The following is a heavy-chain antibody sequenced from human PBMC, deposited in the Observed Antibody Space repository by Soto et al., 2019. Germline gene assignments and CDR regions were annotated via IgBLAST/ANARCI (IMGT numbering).Heavy chain of an antibody. V-gene: IGHV4-59*08. D-gene: IGHD6-13*01. Sequence: PSETLSLTCTVYGGSISSYYWSWIRQPPGKGLEWIGYIYYSGSTNYNPSLKSRVTISVDTSKNQFSLKLSSVTAADTAVYYCASQEPYSSSWYYFDYWGQGTLVTVSS. CDR3: ASQEPYSSSWYYFDY. CDR2: IYYSGST. CDR1: GGSISSYY. J-gene: IGHJ4*02.